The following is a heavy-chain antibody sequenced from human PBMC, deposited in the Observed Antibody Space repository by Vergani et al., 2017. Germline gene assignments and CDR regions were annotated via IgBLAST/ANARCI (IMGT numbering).Heavy chain of an antibody. V-gene: IGHV4-59*08. CDR3: ARTAIMYYYDSSGYPFDY. Sequence: QVQLQESGPGLVKPSETLSLTCTVSGGSISSYYWSWIRQPPGKGLEWIGYIYYSGSTNYNPSLKSRVTISVDTSKNQFSLKLSSVTAADTAVYYCARTAIMYYYDSSGYPFDYWGPGTLVTVSS. D-gene: IGHD3-22*01. CDR1: GGSISSYY. J-gene: IGHJ4*02. CDR2: IYYSGST.